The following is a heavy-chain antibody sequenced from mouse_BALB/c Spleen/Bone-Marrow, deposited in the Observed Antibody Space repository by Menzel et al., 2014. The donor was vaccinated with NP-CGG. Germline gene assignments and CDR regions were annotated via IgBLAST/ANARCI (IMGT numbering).Heavy chain of an antibody. Sequence: EVKLVESGPGLVKPSQTVSLTCTVTRISITTGNYRWSWIRQFPGNKLEWIGYIYYSGTITYNPSLTSRTTITRDTSKNQFFLEVNSLTAEDTAAYYCARDGNYAMDYWGQGTSVTVSS. CDR1: RISITTGNYR. J-gene: IGHJ4*01. D-gene: IGHD1-1*02. CDR3: ARDGNYAMDY. CDR2: IYYSGTI. V-gene: IGHV3-5*02.